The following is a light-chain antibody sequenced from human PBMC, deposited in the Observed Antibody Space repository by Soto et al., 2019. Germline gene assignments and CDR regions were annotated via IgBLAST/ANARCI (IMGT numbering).Light chain of an antibody. V-gene: IGKV1-39*01. CDR1: QSISSY. J-gene: IGKJ5*01. Sequence: IQMTQSPSSLSASVGDRVTITCRAGQSISSYLNWYQQKPGKAPNLLIYAASGLQSGVPSRFSGSGSGTDFTLTISSLQPEDFATYYCQQSYRTPITFGQGTRLENK. CDR2: AAS. CDR3: QQSYRTPIT.